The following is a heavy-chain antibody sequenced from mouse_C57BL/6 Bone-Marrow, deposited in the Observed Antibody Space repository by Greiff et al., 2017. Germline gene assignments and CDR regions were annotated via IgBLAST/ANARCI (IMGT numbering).Heavy chain of an antibody. CDR3: ARGGHYYGSSPYYFDY. V-gene: IGHV1-69*01. D-gene: IGHD1-1*01. Sequence: QVQLQQPGAELVMPGASVKLSCKASGYTFTSYWMHWVKQRPGQGLEWIGEIDPSDSYTNYNQKFKGKSTLTVDKSSSTAYMQLSSLTSEASAVYYCARGGHYYGSSPYYFDYWGQGTTLTVSS. CDR1: GYTFTSYW. J-gene: IGHJ2*01. CDR2: IDPSDSYT.